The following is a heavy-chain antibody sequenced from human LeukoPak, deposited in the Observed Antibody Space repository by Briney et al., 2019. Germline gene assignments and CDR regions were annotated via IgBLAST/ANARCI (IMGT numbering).Heavy chain of an antibody. CDR1: GFTFSTYD. V-gene: IGHV3-23*01. CDR2: ISGSGGST. J-gene: IGHJ4*02. D-gene: IGHD2-8*01. CDR3: AKDRDPQDIVLMVYASPPDY. Sequence: PGGSLRLSCAASGFTFSTYDMNWVRQAPGKGLEWVSAISGSGGSTYYADSVKGRFTISRDNSKNTLYLQMNSLRAEDTAVYYCAKDRDPQDIVLMVYASPPDYWGQGTLVTVSS.